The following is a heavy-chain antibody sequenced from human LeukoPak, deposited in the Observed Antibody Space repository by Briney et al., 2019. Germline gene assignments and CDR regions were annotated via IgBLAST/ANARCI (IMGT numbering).Heavy chain of an antibody. J-gene: IGHJ6*02. CDR3: ARDFLSVYYDFWSGPRSGGMDV. V-gene: IGHV1-69*13. CDR1: GYTFTSYG. Sequence: SVKVSCKASGYTFTSYGISWVRQAPGQGLEWMGGIIPIFGTANYAQKFQGRVTITADESTSTAYMELSSLRSEDTAVYYCARDFLSVYYDFWSGPRSGGMDVWGQGTTVTVSS. CDR2: IIPIFGTA. D-gene: IGHD3-3*01.